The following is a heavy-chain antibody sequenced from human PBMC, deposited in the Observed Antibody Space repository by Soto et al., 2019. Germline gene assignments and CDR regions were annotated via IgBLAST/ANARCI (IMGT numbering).Heavy chain of an antibody. J-gene: IGHJ2*01. CDR2: IIPIFGTA. Sequence: QVQLVQSGAEVKKPGSSVKVSCKASGGTFSSYAISWVRQAPGQGLEWMGGIIPIFGTANYAQTSQGRVTITADQSTSTAYVELNSLRSEDTAVYYWAGSLSTVTNHWYLDLWGRGTLVTVSS. CDR3: AGSLSTVTNHWYLDL. CDR1: GGTFSSYA. V-gene: IGHV1-69*01. D-gene: IGHD4-17*01.